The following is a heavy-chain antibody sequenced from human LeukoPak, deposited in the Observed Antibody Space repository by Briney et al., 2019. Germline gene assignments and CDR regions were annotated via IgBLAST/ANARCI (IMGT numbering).Heavy chain of an antibody. Sequence: SETLSLTCTVSGGSISSSSYYWGWIRRPPGKGLEWIGSIYYSGSTYYNPSLKSRVTISVDTSKNQFSLKLSSVTAADTAVYYCARGQQLTFDIWGQGTMVTVSS. CDR2: IYYSGST. CDR3: ARGQQLTFDI. CDR1: GGSISSSSYY. D-gene: IGHD6-13*01. J-gene: IGHJ3*02. V-gene: IGHV4-39*01.